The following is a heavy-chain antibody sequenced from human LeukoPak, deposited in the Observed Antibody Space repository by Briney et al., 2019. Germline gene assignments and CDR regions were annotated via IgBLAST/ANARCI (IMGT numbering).Heavy chain of an antibody. CDR3: ARDPLKATTVTTYYYYGMDV. V-gene: IGHV1-18*01. Sequence: ASVKVSCKASGYTFTSYGISWVRQAPAQGLEWMGWISAYNGNTNYAQKLQGRVTMTTDTSTSTAYMELRSLISDDTAVYYCARDPLKATTVTTYYYYGMDVWGQGTTVTVSS. J-gene: IGHJ6*02. D-gene: IGHD4-17*01. CDR2: ISAYNGNT. CDR1: GYTFTSYG.